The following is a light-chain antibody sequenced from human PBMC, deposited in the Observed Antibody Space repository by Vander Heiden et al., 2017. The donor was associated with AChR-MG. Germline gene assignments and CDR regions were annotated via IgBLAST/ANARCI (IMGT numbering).Light chain of an antibody. CDR2: SNN. CDR1: TSNIASSH. J-gene: IGLJ2*01. V-gene: IGLV1-47*02. Sequence: SVLTQPPSASGTPGPRVTISCSGSTSNIASSHVYWYQQLPVTAPKLLIDSNNQRPSGVPDQFSGSKSGTSASLAISGLRSEDEADYYCAAWDDSRSGPGVFGGGTKLTVL. CDR3: AAWDDSRSGPGV.